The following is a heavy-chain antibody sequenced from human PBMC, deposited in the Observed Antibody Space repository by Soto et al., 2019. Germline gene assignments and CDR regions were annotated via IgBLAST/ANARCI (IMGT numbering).Heavy chain of an antibody. CDR3: ARHLGSPGHYYGMDV. V-gene: IGHV5-51*01. J-gene: IGHJ6*02. CDR1: GYNFNSYW. Sequence: GESLKISCKVSGYNFNSYWIDWVRQTPGKGLEWMGIIYPGDSNIKYSPSFQGQVTISADRSISTTYLQWSSLKASDTAIYYCARHLGSPGHYYGMDVWGQGTTVTVSS. CDR2: IYPGDSNI. D-gene: IGHD6-13*01.